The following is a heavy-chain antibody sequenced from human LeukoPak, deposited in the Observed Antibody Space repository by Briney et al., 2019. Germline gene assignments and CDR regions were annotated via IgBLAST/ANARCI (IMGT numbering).Heavy chain of an antibody. Sequence: GGSLRLSCAASGFTFSNYEMNWVRQAPGKGLEWVSYISSSGNTIYYGDSVKGRFTISRDNAKNSLYLQMNSLRAEDTGVYYCASAALSGWIDHWGQGTLVNVSS. CDR2: ISSSGNTI. CDR1: GFTFSNYE. J-gene: IGHJ4*02. D-gene: IGHD6-19*01. CDR3: ASAALSGWIDH. V-gene: IGHV3-48*03.